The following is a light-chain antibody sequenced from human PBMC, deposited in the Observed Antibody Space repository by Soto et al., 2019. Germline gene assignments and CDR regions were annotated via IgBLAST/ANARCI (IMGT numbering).Light chain of an antibody. J-gene: IGLJ1*01. V-gene: IGLV2-14*01. Sequence: QSALTQPASVSGSPGQSITISCTGTSGDVGGYNYVSWYQQHPGKAPKLMIYDVSNRPSGVSNRFSGSKSGNTASQTISGLQAEDEADYYCSSYTSSSTYVFGTGTKVTVL. CDR3: SSYTSSSTYV. CDR1: SGDVGGYNY. CDR2: DVS.